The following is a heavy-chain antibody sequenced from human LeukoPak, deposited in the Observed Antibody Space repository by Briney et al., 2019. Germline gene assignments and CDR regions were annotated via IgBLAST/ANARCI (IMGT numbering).Heavy chain of an antibody. J-gene: IGHJ1*01. V-gene: IGHV4-34*01. D-gene: IGHD6-6*01. Sequence: SETLSLTCVGDGGSLRDHFWSWIRQPPGKTLEWIGEVNYWGNTNYNPSLKSRVTMSVDTSKNQFSLKLSSVTAADTAVYYCARDRPPQHWGQGTLVTVSS. CDR1: GGSLRDHF. CDR2: VNYWGNT. CDR3: ARDRPPQH.